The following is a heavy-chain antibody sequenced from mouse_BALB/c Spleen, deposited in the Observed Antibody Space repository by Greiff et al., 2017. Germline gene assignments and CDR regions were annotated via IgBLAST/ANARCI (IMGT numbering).Heavy chain of an antibody. D-gene: IGHD1-1*01. CDR2: ISSGGST. J-gene: IGHJ3*01. Sequence: EVQLVESGGGLVKPGGSLKLSCAASGFTFTSYAMSWVRQTPEQRLEWVASISSGGSTYYPDSVRGRFTISRDNARNILYLQMSSLRSEDTAMYYCARGSTTTWFAYWGQGTLVTVSA. CDR3: ARGSTTTWFAY. CDR1: GFTFTSYA. V-gene: IGHV5-6-5*01.